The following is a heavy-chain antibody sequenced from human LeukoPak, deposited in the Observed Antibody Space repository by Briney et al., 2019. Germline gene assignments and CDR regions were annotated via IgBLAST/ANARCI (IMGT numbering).Heavy chain of an antibody. J-gene: IGHJ6*03. CDR3: ASHPPPSAYDFWSGYYSEGYYYYYYYMDV. D-gene: IGHD3-3*01. CDR1: GFTFSSYS. Sequence: GGSLRLSCAASGFTFSSYSMNWVRQAPGKGLEWVSSISSSSSYIYYADSVKGRFTISRTNAKNSLYLQMNSLRAEDTAVYYCASHPPPSAYDFWSGYYSEGYYYYYYYMDVWGKGTTVTVSS. V-gene: IGHV3-21*01. CDR2: ISSSSSYI.